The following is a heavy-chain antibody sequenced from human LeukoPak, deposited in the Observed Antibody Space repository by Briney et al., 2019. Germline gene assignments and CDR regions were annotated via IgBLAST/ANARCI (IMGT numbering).Heavy chain of an antibody. V-gene: IGHV3-48*01. CDR2: ISSSSSTI. J-gene: IGHJ6*03. Sequence: GGSLRLSCAAAGFTFSSYSVNWVRQARGKGLELDSYISSSSSTIYYADTVKGRFTTSRENAKNSLYLQMNSLRAEDTAVYYCARDVLRYFDWLSYYYYYYMDVWGKGTTVTVSS. D-gene: IGHD3-9*01. CDR3: ARDVLRYFDWLSYYYYYYMDV. CDR1: GFTFSSYS.